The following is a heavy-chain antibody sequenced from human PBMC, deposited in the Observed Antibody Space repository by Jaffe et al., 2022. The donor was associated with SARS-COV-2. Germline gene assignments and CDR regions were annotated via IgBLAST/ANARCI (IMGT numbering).Heavy chain of an antibody. CDR2: IKSKTDGGTT. CDR1: GFTFSNAW. D-gene: IGHD3-16*02. J-gene: IGHJ4*02. CDR3: TTGWGYDYVWGSYRHPGRFDY. Sequence: EVQLVESGGGLVKPGGSLRLSCAASGFTFSNAWMSWVRQAPGKGLEWVGRIKSKTDGGTTDYAAPVKGRFTISRDDSKNTLYLQMNSLKTEDTAVYYCTTGWGYDYVWGSYRHPGRFDYWGQGTLVTVSS. V-gene: IGHV3-15*01.